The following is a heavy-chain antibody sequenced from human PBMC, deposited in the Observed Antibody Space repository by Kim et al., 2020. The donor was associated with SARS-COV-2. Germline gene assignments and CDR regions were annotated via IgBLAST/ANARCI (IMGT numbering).Heavy chain of an antibody. V-gene: IGHV3-21*01. Sequence: GGSLRLSCAASGFTFSSYSMNWVRQAPGKGLEWVSSISSSSSYIYYADSVKGRFTISRDNAKNSLYLQMNSLRAEDTAVYYCARGITMVRGVIPYYYYGMDVWGQGTTVTVSS. CDR1: GFTFSSYS. J-gene: IGHJ6*02. CDR2: ISSSSSYI. CDR3: ARGITMVRGVIPYYYYGMDV. D-gene: IGHD3-10*01.